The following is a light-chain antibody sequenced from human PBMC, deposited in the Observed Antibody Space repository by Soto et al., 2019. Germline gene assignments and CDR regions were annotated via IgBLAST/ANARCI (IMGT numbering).Light chain of an antibody. Sequence: NFMLTQPHSVSESPGKTVTISCTRSSSSIASNYVQWYQQRPGSSPTTVIYEDNQRPSGVPDRFSGSIDSSSNSAFLTISGLKTEDEADYYCQSFDSSDQVFGGGTKLTVL. CDR3: QSFDSSDQV. J-gene: IGLJ3*02. CDR1: SSSIASNY. CDR2: EDN. V-gene: IGLV6-57*01.